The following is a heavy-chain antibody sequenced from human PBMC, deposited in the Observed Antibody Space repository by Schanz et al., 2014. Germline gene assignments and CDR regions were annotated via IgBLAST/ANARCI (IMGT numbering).Heavy chain of an antibody. V-gene: IGHV3-11*01. CDR3: AKVAPAATCLDS. D-gene: IGHD2-2*01. Sequence: PGGSLRLSCAPSGFTFRDYYMAWVRQAPGKGLEWLSSISHTGETQHSADSVQGRFTISRDNAKNSLFLQMNSLSAEDTAVYYCAKVAPAATCLDSWGLGTLVTVSS. J-gene: IGHJ4*02. CDR1: GFTFRDYY. CDR2: ISHTGETQ.